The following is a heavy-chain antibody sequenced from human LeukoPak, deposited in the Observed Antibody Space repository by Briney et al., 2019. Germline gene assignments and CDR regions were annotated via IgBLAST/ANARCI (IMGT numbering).Heavy chain of an antibody. D-gene: IGHD3-22*01. J-gene: IGHJ3*02. CDR3: ARHLRLYYDSSGGFDI. V-gene: IGHV4-59*08. Sequence: SSETLSLTCTVSGGSISSYYWSWIRQPPGKGLEWIGYIYYSGSTNYNPSLKSRVTISVDTSKNQFSLKLGSVTAADTAVYYCARHLRLYYDSSGGFDIWGQGTMVTVSS. CDR2: IYYSGST. CDR1: GGSISSYY.